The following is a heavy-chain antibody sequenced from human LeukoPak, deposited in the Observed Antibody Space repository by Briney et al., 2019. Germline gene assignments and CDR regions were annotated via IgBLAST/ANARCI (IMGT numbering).Heavy chain of an antibody. J-gene: IGHJ3*02. Sequence: SETLSLTCAVSADSFSSHYWTWIRQPHGGGLEWIGYISYIGTTKYNPSLTSRVTISIDTSKNQFSLKLSSVTTADTAVYYCARDLVTVTKGFDIWGLGTMVSVSS. V-gene: IGHV4-59*11. CDR2: ISYIGTT. CDR1: ADSFSSHY. D-gene: IGHD4-17*01. CDR3: ARDLVTVTKGFDI.